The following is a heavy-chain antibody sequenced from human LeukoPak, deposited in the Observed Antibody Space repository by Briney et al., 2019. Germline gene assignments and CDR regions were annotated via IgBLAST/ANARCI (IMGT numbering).Heavy chain of an antibody. CDR1: GFTFNDYW. CDR2: IKQDGSEK. CDR3: VRDCSSASLSSGCYYAMDV. J-gene: IGHJ6*04. Sequence: PGGSLRLSCAASGFTFNDYWMTWVRQAPGKGLEWVSHIKQDGSEKYYVDSLKGRFTISRDNAKNSLFLQMNSLRAEDTAVYYCVRDCSSASLSSGCYYAMDVWGKGNTVTVSS. V-gene: IGHV3-7*03. D-gene: IGHD2-2*01.